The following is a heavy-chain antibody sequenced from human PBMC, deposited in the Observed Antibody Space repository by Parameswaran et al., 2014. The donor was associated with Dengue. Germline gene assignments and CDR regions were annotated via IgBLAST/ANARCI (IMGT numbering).Heavy chain of an antibody. Sequence: VRQMPGKGLEFVSYISSSSSYIFYADSVKGRFTVSRDNAMNSLFLRMSSLSAEDTAVYYCARAGTWGNYYGVKRYFGMDMWGQGTTVTVSS. CDR3: ARAGTWGNYYGVKRYFGMDM. D-gene: IGHD3-10*01. CDR2: ISSSSSYI. J-gene: IGHJ6*02. V-gene: IGHV3-21*05.